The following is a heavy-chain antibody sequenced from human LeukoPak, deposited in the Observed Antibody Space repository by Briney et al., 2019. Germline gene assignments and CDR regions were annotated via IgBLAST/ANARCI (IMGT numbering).Heavy chain of an antibody. J-gene: IGHJ4*02. D-gene: IGHD3-3*01. CDR2: ISTTGSTT. CDR1: GFTFSSYA. V-gene: IGHV3-23*01. Sequence: PGGSLRLSCAASGFTFSSYAMSWVRQAPGKRLEWVSSISTTGSTTYYADSVRGRFSISRDNSQNTLSLQMDSLTAADTAVYSCATYDLWTTYYTFQYWGQGTLVSVSS. CDR3: ATYDLWTTYYTFQY.